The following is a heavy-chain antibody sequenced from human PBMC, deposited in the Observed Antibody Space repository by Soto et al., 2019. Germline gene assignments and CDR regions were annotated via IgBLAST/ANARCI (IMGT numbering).Heavy chain of an antibody. CDR2: VNHSGTT. J-gene: IGHJ4*02. Sequence: QVQLQQWGAGLLKPSETLSLTCAVYGGSFSGYYWTWIRQSPEKGLEWIGEVNHSGTTYYNPSLTTRVTISVPTPKNQFSLKMRSVTAADTAVYYCARGIGYCSSINCYSSRRLRFDSCGQGTLVTVSS. CDR3: ARGIGYCSSINCYSSRRLRFDS. D-gene: IGHD2-2*01. CDR1: GGSFSGYY. V-gene: IGHV4-34*01.